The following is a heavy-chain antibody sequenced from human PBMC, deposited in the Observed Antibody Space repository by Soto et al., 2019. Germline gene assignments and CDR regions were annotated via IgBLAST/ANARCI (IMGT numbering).Heavy chain of an antibody. CDR1: GFSLNTTAVG. J-gene: IGHJ3*02. V-gene: IGHV2-5*02. D-gene: IGHD3-16*01. Sequence: QITLKESGPTLVKPTQPLTLTCTFSGFSLNTTAVGVGWSRQPPGKALEWLALIYWDKEKRYNPSLKTRLTIPKDTSKTQVVLKINKMDPVDTATYFCAHREGDDYVLGSYKDAFDIGGQGTMVTVSS. CDR3: AHREGDDYVLGSYKDAFDI. CDR2: IYWDKEK.